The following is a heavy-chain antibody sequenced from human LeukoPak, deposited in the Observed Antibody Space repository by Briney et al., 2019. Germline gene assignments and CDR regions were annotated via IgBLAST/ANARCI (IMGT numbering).Heavy chain of an antibody. Sequence: SQTLSLTCTVSGGSISSGGYYWSWIRQPPGKGLEWIGYIYHSGSTYYNPSLKSRVSISVDMSKNHFSLKLSSVTAADTAVYYCARDRSGYSYSQFFNMWGQGTMVTVSP. V-gene: IGHV4-30-2*01. CDR1: GGSISSGGYY. D-gene: IGHD5-18*01. CDR3: ARDRSGYSYSQFFNM. CDR2: IYHSGST. J-gene: IGHJ3*02.